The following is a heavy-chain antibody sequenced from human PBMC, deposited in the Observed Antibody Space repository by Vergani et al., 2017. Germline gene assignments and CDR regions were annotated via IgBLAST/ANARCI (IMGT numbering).Heavy chain of an antibody. CDR1: GGSFNDYW. CDR3: AREGYCPNGVCFTLFDV. V-gene: IGHV4-34*01. D-gene: IGHD2-8*01. Sequence: QAQLQQWGAGLLKPSETLSLTCAIYGGSFNDYWWTWIRQPPGKGLEWIGEIRHDGITHYSPSLKSRVTISIDTSTHQFSLNLSSVTAADTAVYYCAREGYCPNGVCFTLFDVWGQGALVTVSS. CDR2: IRHDGIT. J-gene: IGHJ4*02.